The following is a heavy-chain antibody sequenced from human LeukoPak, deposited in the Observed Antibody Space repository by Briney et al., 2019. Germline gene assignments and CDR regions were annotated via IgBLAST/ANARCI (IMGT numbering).Heavy chain of an antibody. CDR1: GYTLTAYY. CDR2: INPSSGGT. CDR3: AREKGGRSYQSTVHFDY. V-gene: IGHV1-2*02. J-gene: IGHJ4*02. D-gene: IGHD4-17*01. Sequence: GASVKVSCKASGYTLTAYYIHWVRQAPGQGLEWMGWINPSSGGTHYAQKFQGRVTMTRDTSINTAYMELTWMRSDDTAIYYCAREKGGRSYQSTVHFDYWGQGTLVTVSS.